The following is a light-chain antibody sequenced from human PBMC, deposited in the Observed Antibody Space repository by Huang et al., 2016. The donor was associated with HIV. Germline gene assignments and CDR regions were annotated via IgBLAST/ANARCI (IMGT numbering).Light chain of an antibody. CDR3: QQYHYWPPVT. J-gene: IGKJ5*01. CDR2: GVS. CDR1: QSVTNN. V-gene: IGKV3-15*01. Sequence: EIVMTQSPATLSVSPGERVTLSCRASQSVTNNLAWYQQKPGQAPRLLIYGVSSRATDIPARFSGSGSGTEFTLTISSLQSEDFGVYYCQQYHYWPPVTFGQGTRLEIK.